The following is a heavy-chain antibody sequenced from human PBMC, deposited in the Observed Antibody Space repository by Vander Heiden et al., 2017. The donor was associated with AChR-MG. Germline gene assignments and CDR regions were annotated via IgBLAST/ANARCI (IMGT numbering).Heavy chain of an antibody. J-gene: IGHJ6*02. CDR1: GFTFSSHS. CDR2: ISSSSSYI. D-gene: IGHD1-26*01. Sequence: EVQLVESGGGLVKPGGSLRLSCAASGFTFSSHSMNWVRQAPGKGLEWVSSISSSSSYIYYADSVKGRFTISRDNAKNSLYLQMNSLRAEDTAVYYCARDLVGATFPGIHYYYYYGMDVWGQGTTVTVSS. V-gene: IGHV3-21*01. CDR3: ARDLVGATFPGIHYYYYYGMDV.